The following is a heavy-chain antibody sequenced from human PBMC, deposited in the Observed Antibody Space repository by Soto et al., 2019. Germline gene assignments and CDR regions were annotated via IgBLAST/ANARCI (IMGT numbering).Heavy chain of an antibody. D-gene: IGHD2-2*01. Sequence: LRLSCTVSGFAFNNYGINWVRQSPGKGLEWVSSISKSDYTYYSDSVKGRFTISRDNAKNSVSLQMNTLRVEDTAVYYCAREDSIIIPAVSDFWGQGTLVTVSS. CDR3: AREDSIIIPAVSDF. J-gene: IGHJ4*02. CDR2: ISKSDYT. V-gene: IGHV3-21*01. CDR1: GFAFNNYG.